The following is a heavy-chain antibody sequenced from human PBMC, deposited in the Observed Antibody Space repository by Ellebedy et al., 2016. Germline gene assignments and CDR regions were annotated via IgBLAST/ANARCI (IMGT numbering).Heavy chain of an antibody. CDR2: MNPNSGNT. CDR3: ARGKRNILWSDY. J-gene: IGHJ4*02. CDR1: GYNFSSYD. Sequence: ASVKVSCKTSGYNFSSYDITWVRQATGQGLEWMGWMNPNSGNTGYAQEFQGRVSMTRDTSTDTAYMELSSLTSEDTAVYYCARGKRNILWSDYWGQGTLVTVSS. V-gene: IGHV1-8*01. D-gene: IGHD1-14*01.